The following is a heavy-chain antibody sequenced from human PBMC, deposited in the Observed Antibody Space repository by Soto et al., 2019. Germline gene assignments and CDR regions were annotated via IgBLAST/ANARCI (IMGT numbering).Heavy chain of an antibody. V-gene: IGHV1-3*01. CDR1: EYISMGRV. CDR3: ASEIDATTVTSLDH. D-gene: IGHD4-17*01. J-gene: IGHJ4*02. CDR2: SNAGNGNT. Sequence: QVQLVQSGAKWKKPGPPVRVSSKPFEYISMGRVMIWLRLAPDQRFKWRGWSNAGNGNTIHSQKFQGRVTITRDTSATTVYMELRSLRSEDTAVYYCASEIDATTVTSLDHWGQGTLVTVSS.